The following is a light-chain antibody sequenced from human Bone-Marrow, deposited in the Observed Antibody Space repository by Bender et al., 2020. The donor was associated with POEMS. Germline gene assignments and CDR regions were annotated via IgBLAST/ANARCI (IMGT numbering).Light chain of an antibody. CDR1: SGHIGSYSY. J-gene: IGLJ2*01. V-gene: IGLV2-14*01. CDR3: CSYAGSLVL. Sequence: QSALTQVASVSGSPGQSITISCTGTSGHIGSYSYVSWYQQHPGKPPKVILYEVTKRPSGVSNRFSGSKSGNTASLTISGLQPEDEADYYCCSYAGSLVLFGGGTKLTVL. CDR2: EVT.